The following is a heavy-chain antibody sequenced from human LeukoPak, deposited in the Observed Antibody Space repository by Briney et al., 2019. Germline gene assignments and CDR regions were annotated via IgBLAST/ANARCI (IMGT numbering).Heavy chain of an antibody. D-gene: IGHD3-10*01. CDR3: AKDFSPYGSGTPV. CDR2: ISGSGGST. Sequence: GGSLRLSCAASGFTFNSYAMSWVRQAPGKGLEWVSAISGSGGSTYYADSVKGRFTISRDNSKNTLYLQMNSLRAEDTAVYYCAKDFSPYGSGTPVWGQGTTATVSS. J-gene: IGHJ6*02. CDR1: GFTFNSYA. V-gene: IGHV3-23*01.